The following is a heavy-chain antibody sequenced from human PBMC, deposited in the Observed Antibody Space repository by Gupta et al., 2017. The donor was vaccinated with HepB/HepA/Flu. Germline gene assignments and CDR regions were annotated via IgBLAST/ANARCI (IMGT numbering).Heavy chain of an antibody. CDR3: ATAYYDHYGMDL. J-gene: IGHJ6*02. V-gene: IGHV3-30*03. CDR2: ISHDGTEK. CDR1: GLTVSLYG. Sequence: QVRLVESGGGVVQPGRSLRLSCAASGLTVSLYGIHWVRQAPGNGLEWVAVISHDGTEKYYADSVKGRFTISRDNSKNILYLQMNSLRVGDTAVYYCATAYYDHYGMDLWGQGTTATVSS.